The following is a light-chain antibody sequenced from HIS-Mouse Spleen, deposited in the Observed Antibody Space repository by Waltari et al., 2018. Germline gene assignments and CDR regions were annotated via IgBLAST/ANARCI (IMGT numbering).Light chain of an antibody. CDR2: EGS. J-gene: IGLJ2*01. CDR3: CSYAGSSTVV. Sequence: QSALTQPRSVSGSPGQSFTTPCTGTSSDVGSYNLVSCYQQHPGKAPKLILYEGSKRPSGVSNRFSGSKSGNTASLTISGLQAEDEADYYCCSYAGSSTVVFGGGTKLTVL. CDR1: SSDVGSYNL. V-gene: IGLV2-23*01.